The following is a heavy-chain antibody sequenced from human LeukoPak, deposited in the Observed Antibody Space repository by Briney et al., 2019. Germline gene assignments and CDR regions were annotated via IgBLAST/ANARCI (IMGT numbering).Heavy chain of an antibody. J-gene: IGHJ4*02. D-gene: IGHD6-19*01. V-gene: IGHV3-48*03. CDR2: ISSSGSTI. Sequence: PGGSLRLSCAASGFTFSSYEMNWVRQAPGKGLEWVSYISSSGSTIYYADSVKGRFTISRDNSENTLYLQMNSLRAEDTAVYYCAKDSPWPRSGCSDYWGQGTLVTVSS. CDR3: AKDSPWPRSGCSDY. CDR1: GFTFSSYE.